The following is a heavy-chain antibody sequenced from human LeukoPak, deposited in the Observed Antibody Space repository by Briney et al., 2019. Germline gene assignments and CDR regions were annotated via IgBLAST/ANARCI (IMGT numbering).Heavy chain of an antibody. D-gene: IGHD2-15*01. Sequence: GGSLRLSCAASGFTFSSYWMSWVRQAPGKGLEWVANIKQDGSEKYYVDSVKGRFTISRDKAKNSLYLQMNSLRAEDTAVYYCARDLSVEVVAATDHAFDIWGQGTMVTVSS. CDR3: ARDLSVEVVAATDHAFDI. CDR1: GFTFSSYW. J-gene: IGHJ3*02. V-gene: IGHV3-7*01. CDR2: IKQDGSEK.